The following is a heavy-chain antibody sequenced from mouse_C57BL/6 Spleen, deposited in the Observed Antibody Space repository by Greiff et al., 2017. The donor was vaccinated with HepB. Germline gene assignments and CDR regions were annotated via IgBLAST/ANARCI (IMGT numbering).Heavy chain of an antibody. V-gene: IGHV1-55*01. CDR2: IYPGSGST. CDR3: ARGVYYDYEGQFAY. D-gene: IGHD2-4*01. CDR1: GYTFTSYW. Sequence: QVQLQQPGAELVKPGASVKMSCKASGYTFTSYWITWVKQRPGQGLEWIGDIYPGSGSTNYNEKFKSKATLTVDTSSSTAYMQLSSLTSEDSAVYYCARGVYYDYEGQFAYWGQGTLVTVSA. J-gene: IGHJ3*01.